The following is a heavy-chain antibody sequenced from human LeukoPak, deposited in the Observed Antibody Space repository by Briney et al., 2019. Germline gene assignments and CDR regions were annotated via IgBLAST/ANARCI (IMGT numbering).Heavy chain of an antibody. CDR2: IYYSGST. D-gene: IGHD2-15*01. Sequence: SETLSLTCTVSGGSISSGGYYWSWIRQHPGKGLEWIGYIYYSGSTYYNPSLKSRVTISVDTSKNQFSLKLSSVTAADTAVYYCARDRAYCSGGSCYSGGMDVWAKGPRSPSPQ. CDR1: GGSISSGGYY. CDR3: ARDRAYCSGGSCYSGGMDV. J-gene: IGHJ6*04. V-gene: IGHV4-31*03.